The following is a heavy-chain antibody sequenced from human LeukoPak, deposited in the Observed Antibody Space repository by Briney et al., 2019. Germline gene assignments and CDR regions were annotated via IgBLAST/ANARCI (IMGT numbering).Heavy chain of an antibody. V-gene: IGHV4-31*03. D-gene: IGHD3-22*01. J-gene: IGHJ1*01. Sequence: PSETLSLTCTVSGGSISGGGYFWSWIRHHPGQGLEWIGYISFSGSTYYSPSLESRVSISVDTSKKQFSLRLTSVTAADTAVYFCAGEAYDSSGHRYFQHWGQGTLVTVSS. CDR1: GGSISGGGYF. CDR2: ISFSGST. CDR3: AGEAYDSSGHRYFQH.